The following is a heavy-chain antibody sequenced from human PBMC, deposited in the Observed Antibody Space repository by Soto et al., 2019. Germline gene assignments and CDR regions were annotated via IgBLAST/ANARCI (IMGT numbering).Heavy chain of an antibody. D-gene: IGHD3-10*01. CDR2: ISSSSSYI. V-gene: IGHV3-21*01. CDR3: AKTMVRGVIIPTNNWFDP. Sequence: AVVEFKFRSLGVHRISQATGKGLEWVSSISSSSSYIYYADSVKGRFTISRDNAKNSLYLQMNSLRAEDTAVYYCAKTMVRGVIIPTNNWFDPWGQGTLVTVSS. CDR1: EFKFRSLG. J-gene: IGHJ5*02.